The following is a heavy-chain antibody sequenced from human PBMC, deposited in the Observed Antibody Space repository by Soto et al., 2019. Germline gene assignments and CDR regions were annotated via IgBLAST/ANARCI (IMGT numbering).Heavy chain of an antibody. Sequence: SVGSLRLSCAASGFTFSNYAMSWVRQAPGKGLEWVSGISASGRDTYYADSVKDRFTISRDSSKNTLYLQMNSLRAEDTAMYYCAKRKTSGWYYFDSWGQGTRVSVSS. CDR3: AKRKTSGWYYFDS. CDR2: ISASGRDT. CDR1: GFTFSNYA. V-gene: IGHV3-23*01. J-gene: IGHJ4*02. D-gene: IGHD6-19*01.